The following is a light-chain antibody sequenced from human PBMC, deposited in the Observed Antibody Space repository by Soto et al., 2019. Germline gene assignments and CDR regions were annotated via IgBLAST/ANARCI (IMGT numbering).Light chain of an antibody. V-gene: IGKV3-11*01. J-gene: IGKJ4*01. CDR1: QSVSSD. CDR2: DAS. Sequence: EIVLTQSPATLSLSPGESATLSCRASQSVSSDLGWYQQKPGQAPRLLIYDASNRATGIPARFSGSGSGTDFTLTISSLEPDDFAVYYCHQRSNWPLTFGGGTKVEIK. CDR3: HQRSNWPLT.